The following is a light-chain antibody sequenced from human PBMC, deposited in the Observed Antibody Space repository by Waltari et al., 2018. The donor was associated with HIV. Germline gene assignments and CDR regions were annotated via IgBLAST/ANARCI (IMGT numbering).Light chain of an antibody. V-gene: IGLV1-36*01. Sequence: QSVLTQPPSVSEAPRQRVTISCSRSSSTPGRNAVTWYQQVPGKAPKLLIYYDDLWSSGVSDRFSGSKSGTSASLAIRGLQSEDEADYYCAAWDDSLNGYVFGSGTKVTVL. J-gene: IGLJ1*01. CDR3: AAWDDSLNGYV. CDR1: SSTPGRNA. CDR2: YDD.